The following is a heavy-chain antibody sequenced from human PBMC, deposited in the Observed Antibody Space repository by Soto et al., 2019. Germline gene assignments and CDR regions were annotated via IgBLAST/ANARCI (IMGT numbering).Heavy chain of an antibody. V-gene: IGHV4-31*03. CDR2: IYYSGST. CDR3: AGGVDKTQYYYYGMDV. J-gene: IGHJ6*02. D-gene: IGHD2-15*01. CDR1: GGSISSGGYY. Sequence: SETLSLTCTVSGGSISSGGYYWSWIRQHPGKGLEWIGYIYYSGSTYYNPSLKSRVTISVDTSKNQFSLKLSSVTAADTAVYYCAGGVDKTQYYYYGMDVWGQGTTVTVSS.